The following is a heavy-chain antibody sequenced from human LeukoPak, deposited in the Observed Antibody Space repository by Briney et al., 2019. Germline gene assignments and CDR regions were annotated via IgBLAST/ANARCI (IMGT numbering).Heavy chain of an antibody. J-gene: IGHJ4*02. CDR1: GFTFSTYW. D-gene: IGHD6-6*01. V-gene: IGHV3-7*01. CDR2: IKADGGEK. Sequence: PGGSLRLSCAASGFTFSTYWMNWFRQTPGKGLEWVAKIKADGGEKDHVASVKGRFTISRDNAKNSLYLQTNSLRVEDTAVYYCARGGAARPDFWGQGTLVTVSS. CDR3: ARGGAARPDF.